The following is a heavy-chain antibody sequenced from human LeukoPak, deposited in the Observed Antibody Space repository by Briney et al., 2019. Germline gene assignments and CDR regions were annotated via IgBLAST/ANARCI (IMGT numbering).Heavy chain of an antibody. CDR2: IYYSGST. D-gene: IGHD6-19*01. J-gene: IGHJ6*02. Sequence: PSETLSLTCTVSGGSISSYYWSWIRQPAGKGLEWIGHIYYSGSTNYNPSLKSRVTISVDTSKNQFSLKLSSVTAADTAVYYCARDGKQWLVRGFYYYYGMDVWGQGTTVTVSS. V-gene: IGHV4-59*01. CDR3: ARDGKQWLVRGFYYYYGMDV. CDR1: GGSISSYY.